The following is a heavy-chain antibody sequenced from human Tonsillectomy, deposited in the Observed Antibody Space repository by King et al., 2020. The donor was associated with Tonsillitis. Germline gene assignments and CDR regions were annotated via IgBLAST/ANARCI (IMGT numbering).Heavy chain of an antibody. CDR2: IIPMFGTA. J-gene: IGHJ6*02. CDR3: AGQIIVVVPAAIAGDYYYGMHV. Sequence: QLVQSGAEVKKPGSSVKVSCKASRGTFSSYAISWVRQAPGQGLEWMGGIIPMFGTANYAQEFQGRVTITADGSTSTAYMELSSLRSEDTAVYYCAGQIIVVVPAAIAGDYYYGMHVWGQGTTVTVSS. CDR1: RGTFSSYA. D-gene: IGHD2-2*01. V-gene: IGHV1-69*01.